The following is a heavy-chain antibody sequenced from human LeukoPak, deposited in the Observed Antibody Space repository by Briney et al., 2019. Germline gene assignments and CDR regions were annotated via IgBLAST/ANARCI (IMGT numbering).Heavy chain of an antibody. V-gene: IGHV4-34*01. CDR2: VNHRGSS. Sequence: SETLSLTCAVYGESFSAYFWNWIRQAPGKPLEYIGEVNHRGSSHYNPSLKTRVTLSVDTSKNQFSLKLTSVTAADTAVYFCARGSSFDGYCSAGACDAGYYDSWGQGTPVTVSS. CDR3: ARGSSFDGYCSAGACDAGYYDS. CDR1: GESFSAYF. J-gene: IGHJ4*02. D-gene: IGHD2-15*01.